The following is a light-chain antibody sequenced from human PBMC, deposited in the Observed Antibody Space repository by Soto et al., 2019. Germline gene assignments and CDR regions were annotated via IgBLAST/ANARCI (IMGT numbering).Light chain of an antibody. V-gene: IGLV1-40*01. CDR3: QSSDSSLNV. CDR1: SSNIGAGYD. J-gene: IGLJ1*01. Sequence: VLTQPPSVSGAPGQRVTISCTGSSSNIGAGYDVHWYQQLPGTAPKLLIYGNSNRPSGVPDRFSGSKSGTSASLAITGLQAEDEADYYCQSSDSSLNVFGTGTKVTV. CDR2: GNS.